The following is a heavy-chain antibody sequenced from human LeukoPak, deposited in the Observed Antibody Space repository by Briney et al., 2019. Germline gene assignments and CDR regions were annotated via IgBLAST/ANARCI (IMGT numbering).Heavy chain of an antibody. D-gene: IGHD2-15*01. CDR2: IYPADSDI. CDR3: ARQEYCSGASCYTWFDP. Sequence: RGESLKISCKGSGYSFTTYWIGWVRQMPGKGLEWMGIIYPADSDIRYSPSFQGQVTISADKSISTAYLQWNSLKASDTAMYHCARQEYCSGASCYTWFDPWGQGTLVTVSS. V-gene: IGHV5-51*01. CDR1: GYSFTTYW. J-gene: IGHJ5*02.